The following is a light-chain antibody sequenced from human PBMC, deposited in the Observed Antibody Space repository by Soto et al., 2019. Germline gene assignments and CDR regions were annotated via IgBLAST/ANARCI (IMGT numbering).Light chain of an antibody. Sequence: EIVITQSPATLSVSPGERATLSCRASQSVSSNLAWYQQKPGQAPRLLIYGASTRATGIPARFSGSGSGKDFPLPISTLQSEDFAVYYCQQYNNWRRTFGQGTK. V-gene: IGKV3-15*01. CDR1: QSVSSN. CDR3: QQYNNWRRT. CDR2: GAS. J-gene: IGKJ1*01.